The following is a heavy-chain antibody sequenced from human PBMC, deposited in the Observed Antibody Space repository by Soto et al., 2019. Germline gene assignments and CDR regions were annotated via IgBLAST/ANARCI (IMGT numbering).Heavy chain of an antibody. V-gene: IGHV3-23*01. J-gene: IGHJ4*02. CDR3: AKTLGLVDPFDY. CDR2: ISSSAART. D-gene: IGHD2-8*02. Sequence: GSLRLSCAASGCTFISSAMSWVRQAPGKGLEWVSSISSSAARTYYPDSVRGRFTIPRDNSKNTLSLQMNSLRAEDTAVYYCAKTLGLVDPFDYWGQGTLVTVSS. CDR1: GCTFISSA.